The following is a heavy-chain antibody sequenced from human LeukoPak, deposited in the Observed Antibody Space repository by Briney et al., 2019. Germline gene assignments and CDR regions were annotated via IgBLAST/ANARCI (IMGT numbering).Heavy chain of an antibody. Sequence: GGSLRLSCSASGFTFSTYAMIWVRQAPGKGLEWVSSISARGDGTYYADSVKGRFTISRDNSKNTLYLQMNSLRAEDTAVYYCAKLASSATILWGQGTLVTLSS. J-gene: IGHJ4*02. CDR3: AKLASSATIL. D-gene: IGHD2-2*01. V-gene: IGHV3-23*01. CDR1: GFTFSTYA. CDR2: ISARGDGT.